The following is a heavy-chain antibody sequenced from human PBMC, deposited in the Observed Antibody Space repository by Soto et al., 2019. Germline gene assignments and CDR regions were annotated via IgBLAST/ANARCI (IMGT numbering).Heavy chain of an antibody. D-gene: IGHD6-6*01. V-gene: IGHV3-9*01. Sequence: EVQLVESGGGLVQPGRSLRLSCAASGFTFDDYAMHWVRQAPGKGLEWVSGISWNSGSIGYADSVKGRFTISRDNAKNSLYLQMNSLRAADTALYYCAKATGYSSSDPFDYWGQGTLVTVSS. J-gene: IGHJ4*02. CDR1: GFTFDDYA. CDR2: ISWNSGSI. CDR3: AKATGYSSSDPFDY.